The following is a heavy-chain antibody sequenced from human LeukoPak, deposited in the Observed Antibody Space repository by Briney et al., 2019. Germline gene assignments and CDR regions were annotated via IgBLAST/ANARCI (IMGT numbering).Heavy chain of an antibody. CDR1: GFTFSSYG. Sequence: GGSLRLSCAASGFTFSSYGMHWVRQAPGKGLEWVAVIWYAGSNKYYADSVKGRFTISRDNSKNTLYLQMNSLRAEDTAVYYCARDQYYDFWSGYYKGAYYYYGMDVWGQGTTVTVSS. V-gene: IGHV3-33*01. J-gene: IGHJ6*01. CDR3: ARDQYYDFWSGYYKGAYYYYGMDV. CDR2: IWYAGSNK. D-gene: IGHD3-3*01.